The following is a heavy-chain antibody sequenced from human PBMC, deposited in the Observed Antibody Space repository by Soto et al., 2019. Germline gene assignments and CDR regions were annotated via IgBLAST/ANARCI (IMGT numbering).Heavy chain of an antibody. D-gene: IGHD2-15*01. CDR2: IYYSGST. CDR3: ARVVVAWSYTFDI. J-gene: IGHJ3*02. V-gene: IGHV4-31*03. Sequence: SETLSLTCTVSGGSISSGGYYWSWIRQHPGKGLERIGYIYYSGSTYYNPSLKSRVTISVDTSKNQFSLKLSSVTAADTAVYYCARVVVAWSYTFDIWGQGTMVTVSS. CDR1: GGSISSGGYY.